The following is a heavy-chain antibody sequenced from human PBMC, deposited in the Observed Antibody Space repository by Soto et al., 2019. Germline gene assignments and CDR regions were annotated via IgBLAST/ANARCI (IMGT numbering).Heavy chain of an antibody. J-gene: IGHJ6*02. D-gene: IGHD1-1*01. CDR3: ARVPRTGDDYYGMDV. CDR1: GFTVSSNY. Sequence: GGSLRLSCAASGFTVSSNYMSWVRQAPGKGLEWVSVIYSGGSTYYADSVKGRFTISRDNSKNTLYLQMNSLRAEDTAVYYCARVPRTGDDYYGMDVWGQGTTVTVSS. V-gene: IGHV3-66*01. CDR2: IYSGGST.